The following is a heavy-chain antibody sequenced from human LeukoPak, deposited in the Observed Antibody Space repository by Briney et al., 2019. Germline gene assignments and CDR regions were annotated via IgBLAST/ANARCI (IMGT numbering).Heavy chain of an antibody. CDR1: GLTFSNYY. V-gene: IGHV3-7*01. J-gene: IGHJ1*01. D-gene: IGHD6-13*01. Sequence: PGGSLRLSCAASGLTFSNYYMSWVRQAPGKGLEWVANIKQDGSEKYYVDSVKGRFTISRDNAKNSLYLQMNSLRAEDTAVYYCARSSSSGGYFQHWGQGTLVTVSS. CDR2: IKQDGSEK. CDR3: ARSSSSGGYFQH.